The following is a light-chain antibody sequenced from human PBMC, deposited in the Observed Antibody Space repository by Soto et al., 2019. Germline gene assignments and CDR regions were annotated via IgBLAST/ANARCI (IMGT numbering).Light chain of an antibody. V-gene: IGKV3-15*01. CDR2: GAS. CDR1: QSVRSE. J-gene: IGKJ1*01. CDR3: QQYHNLWS. Sequence: EIEMTQSPASLSVSPGERVTLSCRASQSVRSELAGYQQKSGQPPRLLIYGASARPTGIPAWFGGSWSGTDFPITISSLQSEYFATYCCQQYHNLWSFGRGTKVDIK.